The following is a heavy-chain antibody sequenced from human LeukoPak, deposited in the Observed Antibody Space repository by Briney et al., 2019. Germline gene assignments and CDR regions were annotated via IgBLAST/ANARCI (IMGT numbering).Heavy chain of an antibody. CDR3: ARGPDGYLNY. CDR1: GGSFSGYY. Sequence: SETLSLTCAVYGGSFSGYYWSWIRQPPGKGLEWIGEINHSGSTNYNPSLKSRVTISVDTSKNQFSLKLSSVTAAGTAVYYCARGPDGYLNYWGQGTLVTVSS. D-gene: IGHD5-24*01. J-gene: IGHJ4*02. V-gene: IGHV4-34*01. CDR2: INHSGST.